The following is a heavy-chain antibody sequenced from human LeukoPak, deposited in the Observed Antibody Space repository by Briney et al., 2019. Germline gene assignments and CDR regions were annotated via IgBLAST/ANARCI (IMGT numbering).Heavy chain of an antibody. D-gene: IGHD1-1*01. Sequence: SVKVSCKASGGTFSSYAISWVRQAPGQGLEWMGGIIPIFGTANYAQKFQGRVTITADESTSTAYMELSSLRSDDTAVYYCARDFYHSGTNWYDVFDVWGQGTMVTVSS. J-gene: IGHJ3*01. V-gene: IGHV1-69*01. CDR1: GGTFSSYA. CDR3: ARDFYHSGTNWYDVFDV. CDR2: IIPIFGTA.